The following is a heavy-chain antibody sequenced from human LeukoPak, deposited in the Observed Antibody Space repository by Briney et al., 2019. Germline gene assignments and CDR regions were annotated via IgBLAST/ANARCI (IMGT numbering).Heavy chain of an antibody. CDR2: INSDGSST. V-gene: IGHV3-74*01. Sequence: GGSLRLSCAASGFTFSSYWMHWVRQAPGKGLVWVSRINSDGSSTSYADSVKGRFTISRDNAKNTLYLQMNSLRAEDTAVYYCASADSSSWYEGPRYFDYWGQGTLVTVSS. D-gene: IGHD6-13*01. CDR1: GFTFSSYW. J-gene: IGHJ4*02. CDR3: ASADSSSWYEGPRYFDY.